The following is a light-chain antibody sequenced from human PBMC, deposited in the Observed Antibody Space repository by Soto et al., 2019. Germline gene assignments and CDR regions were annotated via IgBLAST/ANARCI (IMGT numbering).Light chain of an antibody. V-gene: IGKV4-1*01. Sequence: DIVITQSPDSLAVSLGERATINCKSIRSVFKGSNNKDCLAWYQQKPGQPPKLLLYWASTRESGVPDRFSGSGSGKDFTITISSLQAEDVAIYYCQQFSSPSFSPFGQGTKVDIK. CDR2: WAS. J-gene: IGKJ2*01. CDR3: QQFSSPSFSP. CDR1: RSVFKGSNNKDC.